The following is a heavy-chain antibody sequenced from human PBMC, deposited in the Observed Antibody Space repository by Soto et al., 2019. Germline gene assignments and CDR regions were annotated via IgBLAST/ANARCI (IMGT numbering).Heavy chain of an antibody. D-gene: IGHD2-2*01. J-gene: IGHJ6*02. CDR2: IYPGDSDT. V-gene: IGHV5-51*01. CDR3: ARMPYYYSGMAV. Sequence: WIRKMPGKGLEWMGIIYPGDSDTRYSPSFQGQVTISADKSISTAYLQWSSLKASDTAMYYCARMPYYYSGMAVLGQGTTVTVSS.